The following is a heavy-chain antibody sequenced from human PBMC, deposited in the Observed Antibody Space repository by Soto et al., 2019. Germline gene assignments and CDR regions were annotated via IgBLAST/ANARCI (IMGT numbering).Heavy chain of an antibody. Sequence: QITLKESGPTLVKPTQTLTLPCTFAGFSLSTSGVGVGWIRHPPGKALECLELIYWDDDKRYSPSLKSRLTITKETSKNQVVLTMTNMDPVDTATYYCAHLSSWYVRIDYWGQGTLVTVSS. J-gene: IGHJ4*02. CDR1: GFSLSTSGVG. D-gene: IGHD6-13*01. CDR3: AHLSSWYVRIDY. V-gene: IGHV2-5*02. CDR2: IYWDDDK.